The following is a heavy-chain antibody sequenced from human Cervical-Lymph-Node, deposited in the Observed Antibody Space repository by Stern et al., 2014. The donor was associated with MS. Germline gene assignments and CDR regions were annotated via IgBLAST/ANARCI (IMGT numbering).Heavy chain of an antibody. Sequence: QITLKESGPTLVKPTQTLTLTCTFSGFSLNTLGVGVGWIRQPPGKALEWLAVIYWDDDNRYSPSLQSRLTITKHTPKNKVVLTLTNPDSVHTATYYCTHSLLRWGELSSPPIASWGQGALVTVSS. J-gene: IGHJ5*02. D-gene: IGHD3-16*02. CDR1: GFSLNTLGVG. CDR3: THSLLRWGELSSPPIAS. V-gene: IGHV2-5*02. CDR2: IYWDDDN.